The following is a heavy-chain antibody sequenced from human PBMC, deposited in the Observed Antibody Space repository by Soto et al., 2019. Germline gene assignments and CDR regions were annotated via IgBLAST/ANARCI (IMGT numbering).Heavy chain of an antibody. J-gene: IGHJ4*02. CDR2: IYYSGST. CDR3: ARSPLVGAILH. V-gene: IGHV4-39*01. D-gene: IGHD1-26*01. Sequence: TLSLTCTVSGGSISSSSYYWGWIRQPPGKGLEWIGSIYYSGSTYYNPSLKSRVTISVDTSKNQFSLKLSSVTAADTAVYFCARSPLVGAILHWGQGTLVTVS. CDR1: GGSISSSSYY.